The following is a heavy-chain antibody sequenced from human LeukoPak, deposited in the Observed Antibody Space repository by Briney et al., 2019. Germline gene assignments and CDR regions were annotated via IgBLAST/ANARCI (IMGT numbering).Heavy chain of an antibody. Sequence: PSETLSLTCAVYGGSFSGYYWSWIRQPPGKGLEWIGSIYYSGSTYYNPSLKSRVTISVDTSKNQFSLKLSSVTAADTAVYYCARQGGIESFDYWGQGTLVTVSS. CDR2: IYYSGST. CDR3: ARQGGIESFDY. CDR1: GGSFSGYY. J-gene: IGHJ4*02. V-gene: IGHV4-34*01.